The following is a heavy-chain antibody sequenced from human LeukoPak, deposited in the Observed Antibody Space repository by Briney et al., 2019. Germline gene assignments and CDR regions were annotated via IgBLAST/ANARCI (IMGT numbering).Heavy chain of an antibody. J-gene: IGHJ4*02. CDR1: GDSINSLDL. V-gene: IGHV4-4*02. Sequence: SETLSLTCTVSGDSINSLDLWSWVRQPPGKGLEWIGEMYLSGTTHSNPSDKSRVTISIDKSKNQFFLNLSSVTAADTAVYYCAGLVGRYSSGLYYYYFDYWGQGTLVTVSS. CDR2: MYLSGTT. CDR3: AGLVGRYSSGLYYYYFDY. D-gene: IGHD3-22*01.